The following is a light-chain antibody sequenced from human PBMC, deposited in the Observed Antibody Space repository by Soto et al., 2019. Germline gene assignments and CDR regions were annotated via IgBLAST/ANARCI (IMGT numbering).Light chain of an antibody. V-gene: IGKV4-1*01. CDR2: WAS. Sequence: DIVMTQSPDSLAVSLGERATINCKSSQSVLFSSNNKNYLAWFQQKVGQPPKLVIYWASTRESGVPDRFSVSGSGTDFTLTISSLQAEDVAVYYCQQYYSKPLTFGGGTKVEL. CDR3: QQYYSKPLT. J-gene: IGKJ4*01. CDR1: QSVLFSSNNKNY.